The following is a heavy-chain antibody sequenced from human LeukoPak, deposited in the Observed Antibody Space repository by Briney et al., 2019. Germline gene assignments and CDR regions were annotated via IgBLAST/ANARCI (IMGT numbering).Heavy chain of an antibody. Sequence: GGSLRLSCAASGFTFSSYEMNWVRQAPGKGLEWVSYISGSGSTIYYADSVKGRFTISRDNAKNSLYLQMNSLRAEDTAVYYCARDRELGSGWSYYFDSGAREPWSPSPQ. D-gene: IGHD6-19*01. CDR1: GFTFSSYE. J-gene: IGHJ4*02. V-gene: IGHV3-48*03. CDR2: ISGSGSTI. CDR3: ARDRELGSGWSYYFDS.